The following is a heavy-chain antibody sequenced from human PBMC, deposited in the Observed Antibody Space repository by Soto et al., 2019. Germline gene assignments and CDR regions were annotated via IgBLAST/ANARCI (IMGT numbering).Heavy chain of an antibody. CDR3: ARGRGAGLLWPWPTWFDP. Sequence: SETLSLTCTVSGGSISSGDYYWSWIRQPPGKGLEWIGYIYYSGSTYYNPSLKSRVTISVDTSKNQFPLKLSSVTAADTAVYYCARGRGAGLLWPWPTWFDPWGQGTLVTSPQ. D-gene: IGHD3-10*01. CDR2: IYYSGST. J-gene: IGHJ5*02. V-gene: IGHV4-30-4*01. CDR1: GGSISSGDYY.